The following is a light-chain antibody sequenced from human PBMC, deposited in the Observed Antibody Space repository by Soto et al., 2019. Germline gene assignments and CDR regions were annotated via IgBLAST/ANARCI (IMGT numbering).Light chain of an antibody. CDR3: QSYDMYLSGSVI. J-gene: IGLJ2*01. Sequence: QSVLTQPPSVSGAPGQRVTISCSGSSSNIGADYDVHWYQHLPGTSPKLLIFGNFNRPSGVPDRFSGSKSGTAASLASTGLRAEDEGVYYCQSYDMYLSGSVIFGGGTKVTVL. CDR1: SSNIGADYD. CDR2: GNF. V-gene: IGLV1-40*01.